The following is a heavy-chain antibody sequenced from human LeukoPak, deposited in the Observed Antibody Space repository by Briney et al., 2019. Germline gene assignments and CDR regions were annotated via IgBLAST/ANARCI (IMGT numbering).Heavy chain of an antibody. CDR1: GFTFGSNA. J-gene: IGHJ3*01. CDR3: AKAIG. Sequence: SGGSLRLSCAASGFTFGSNAMSWVRQAPGKGLEWVSAITGSGATTYYAESVEGRFTISRDNSNNTLFLRMNSLRAEDTAIYYCAKAIGWGQGTMVTVSS. CDR2: ITGSGATT. D-gene: IGHD2/OR15-2a*01. V-gene: IGHV3-23*01.